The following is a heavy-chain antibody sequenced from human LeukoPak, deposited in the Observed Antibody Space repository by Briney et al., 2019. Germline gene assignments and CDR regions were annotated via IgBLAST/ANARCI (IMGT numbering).Heavy chain of an antibody. CDR3: AREDRGTDV. Sequence: GGSLRLSCAASGITVSSHFMSWVRQAPGKGLESVSLLYSADSGGRDYHADSVRGRFTVSRDISKNTMYLQMNNLRVEDTAVYYCAREDRGTDVWGRGTLVTVSS. V-gene: IGHV3-66*01. D-gene: IGHD3-16*01. CDR1: GITVSSHF. CDR2: LYSADSGGRD. J-gene: IGHJ3*01.